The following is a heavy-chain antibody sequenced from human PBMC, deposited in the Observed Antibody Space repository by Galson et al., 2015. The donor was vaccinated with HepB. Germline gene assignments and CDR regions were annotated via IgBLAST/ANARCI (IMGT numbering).Heavy chain of an antibody. CDR1: GFTFSSYG. Sequence: SLRLSCAASGFTFSSYGTHWVRQAPGKGLEWVAVISYDGSNKYYADSVKGRFTISRDNSKNTLYLQMNSLRAEDTAVYYCATTNWHYFHGYFDYWGQGTLVTVSS. CDR2: ISYDGSNK. V-gene: IGHV3-30*03. D-gene: IGHD1-7*01. J-gene: IGHJ4*02. CDR3: ATTNWHYFHGYFDY.